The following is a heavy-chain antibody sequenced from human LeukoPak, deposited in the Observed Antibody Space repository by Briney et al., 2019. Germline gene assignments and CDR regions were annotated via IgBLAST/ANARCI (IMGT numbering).Heavy chain of an antibody. D-gene: IGHD3-22*01. CDR3: ARDTHSSGYYRDY. CDR2: IIPILGIA. J-gene: IGHJ4*02. Sequence: GSSVKVSCKASGGTFSSYAISWVRQAPGQGLEWMGRIIPILGIANYAQKFQGRVTITADKSTSTAYMELSSLRSEDTAVYYCARDTHSSGYYRDYWGQGTLVTVSS. CDR1: GGTFSSYA. V-gene: IGHV1-69*04.